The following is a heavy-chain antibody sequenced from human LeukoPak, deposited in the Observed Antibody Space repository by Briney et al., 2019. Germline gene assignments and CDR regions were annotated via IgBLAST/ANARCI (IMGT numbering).Heavy chain of an antibody. Sequence: GGSLRLSCAASGFTFSSYAMSWVRQAPGKGLEWVSAISGSGGSTYYADSVKGRFTISRDNSKNTLYLQINSLRAEDTAVYYCAKVPAPPHYYDSSGYNYWGQGTLVTVSS. CDR2: ISGSGGST. D-gene: IGHD3-22*01. CDR1: GFTFSSYA. J-gene: IGHJ4*02. CDR3: AKVPAPPHYYDSSGYNY. V-gene: IGHV3-23*01.